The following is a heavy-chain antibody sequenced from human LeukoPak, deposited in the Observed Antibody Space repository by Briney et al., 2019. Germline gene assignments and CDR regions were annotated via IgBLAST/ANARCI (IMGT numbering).Heavy chain of an antibody. CDR3: ARDEVSGCSSTSCWEAWFDP. CDR1: EFTFSTYW. V-gene: IGHV3-74*01. Sequence: GGSLRLSCAASEFTFSTYWMHWVRQAPGKGLVWVSRINSDGSSTNYADSVKGRFTISRDNAKNTLYLQMNSLSTEDTAVYYCARDEVSGCSSTSCWEAWFDPWGQGTLVTVSS. J-gene: IGHJ5*02. D-gene: IGHD2-2*01. CDR2: INSDGSST.